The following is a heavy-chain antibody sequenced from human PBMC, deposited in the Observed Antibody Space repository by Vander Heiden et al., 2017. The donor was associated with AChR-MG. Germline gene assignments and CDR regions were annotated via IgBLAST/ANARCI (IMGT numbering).Heavy chain of an antibody. J-gene: IGHJ4*02. CDR2: IYYSGSP. Sequence: QVQLQESGPGLVKPSETLSLTCTVSGGSISRYYWSWIRQPPWQGMEWMGYIYYSGSPNYNPSLKSRVTISVDTSKNQFSLKLSSVTAADTAVYYCASTEGYGESFDYWGQGTLVTVSS. D-gene: IGHD4-17*01. V-gene: IGHV4-59*01. CDR1: GGSISRYY. CDR3: ASTEGYGESFDY.